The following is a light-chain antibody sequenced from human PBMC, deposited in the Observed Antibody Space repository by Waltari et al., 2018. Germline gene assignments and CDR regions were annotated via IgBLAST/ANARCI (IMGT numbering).Light chain of an antibody. CDR3: QKYVNLPAT. V-gene: IGKV3-20*01. J-gene: IGKJ1*01. Sequence: EIVLTQSPGPLSLSPGERATLSCRASQSVSKDLAWYQQRPGQAPRLLIYDASIRATGIPDRFSGSGSGTDFSLTISRLEPEDFAVYYCQKYVNLPATFGQGTKVEIK. CDR2: DAS. CDR1: QSVSKD.